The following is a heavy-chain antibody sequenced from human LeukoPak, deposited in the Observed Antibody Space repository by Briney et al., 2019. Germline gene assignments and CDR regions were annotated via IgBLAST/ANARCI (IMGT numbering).Heavy chain of an antibody. CDR3: ARESYGDYGFDP. D-gene: IGHD4-17*01. Sequence: GASVKVSCKASGGTFSSYAISWVRQAPGQGLEWMGGIIPIFGTASYAQKFQGRVTITADKSTSTAYMELSSLRSEDTAVYYCARESYGDYGFDPWGQGTLVTVSS. J-gene: IGHJ5*02. CDR1: GGTFSSYA. V-gene: IGHV1-69*06. CDR2: IIPIFGTA.